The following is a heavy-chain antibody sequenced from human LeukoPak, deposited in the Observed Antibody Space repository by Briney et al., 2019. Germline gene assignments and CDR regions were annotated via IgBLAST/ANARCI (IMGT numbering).Heavy chain of an antibody. CDR2: FNPNSGGT. CDR1: GYTFTGYY. CDR3: ARRVYPNDYAPRDY. D-gene: IGHD4-17*01. J-gene: IGHJ4*02. Sequence: GASVKVSCKASGYTFTGYYLHWVRQAPGQGLEWMGWFNPNSGGTNYAQKFQGRVTMTRDTSISTAYMELSRLTSDDTAVYYCARRVYPNDYAPRDYWGQGTLVTVSS. V-gene: IGHV1-2*02.